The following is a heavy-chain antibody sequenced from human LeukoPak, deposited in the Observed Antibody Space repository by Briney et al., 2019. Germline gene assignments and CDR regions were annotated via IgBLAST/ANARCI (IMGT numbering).Heavy chain of an antibody. J-gene: IGHJ4*02. D-gene: IGHD6-6*01. CDR2: IRYDGSNK. Sequence: GGSLRLSCAASGFTFSSYGMHWVRQAPGKGLEWVAFIRYDGSNKYYADSVKGRFTISRDNSKNTLYLQMNSLRAEDTAVYYCAKDRRKQLVPEDWGQGTLVTVSS. CDR1: GFTFSSYG. V-gene: IGHV3-30*02. CDR3: AKDRRKQLVPED.